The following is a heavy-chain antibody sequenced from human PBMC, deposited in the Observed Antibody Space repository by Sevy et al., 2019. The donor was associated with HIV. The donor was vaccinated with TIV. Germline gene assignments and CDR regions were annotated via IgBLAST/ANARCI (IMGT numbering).Heavy chain of an antibody. V-gene: IGHV4-59*01. CDR3: ARESIGAVGDFDY. CDR2: IYSSGST. D-gene: IGHD6-13*01. J-gene: IGHJ4*02. Sequence: LSLTCTVSGGSFSNYFWSWIRQPPGKRLEWIGYIYSSGSTNYNPSLKSRVTISVDTSKNQFSLKLSSVTAADTAVYYCARESIGAVGDFDYWGQGTLVTVSS. CDR1: GGSFSNYF.